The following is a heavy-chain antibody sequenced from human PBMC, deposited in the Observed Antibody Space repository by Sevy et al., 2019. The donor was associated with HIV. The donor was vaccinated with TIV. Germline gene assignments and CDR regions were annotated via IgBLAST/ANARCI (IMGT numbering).Heavy chain of an antibody. D-gene: IGHD6-19*01. Sequence: SETLSLTCTVSGDSISSYYWSWIRQPPGTGLEWIGYIYYSGSTNYNPSLKSRVIISVDTSKNQCSLKLNSVTAADTAVYYCARGGAVAGFDYWGQGTLVTVSS. CDR1: GDSISSYY. J-gene: IGHJ4*02. CDR2: IYYSGST. CDR3: ARGGAVAGFDY. V-gene: IGHV4-59*01.